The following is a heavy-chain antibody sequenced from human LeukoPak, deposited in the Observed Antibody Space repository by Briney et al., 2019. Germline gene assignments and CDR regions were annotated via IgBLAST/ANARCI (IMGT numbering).Heavy chain of an antibody. J-gene: IGHJ4*02. CDR2: ISGSGGST. CDR3: AKGPNPYCSGGSCYVDY. Sequence: GGSLRLSCAASGFTSSSYAMSWVRQAPGKGLEWVSAISGSGGSTYYADSVKGRFTISRDNSKNTLYLQMNSLRAEDTAVYYCAKGPNPYCSGGSCYVDYWGQGTLVTVSS. D-gene: IGHD2-15*01. V-gene: IGHV3-23*01. CDR1: GFTSSSYA.